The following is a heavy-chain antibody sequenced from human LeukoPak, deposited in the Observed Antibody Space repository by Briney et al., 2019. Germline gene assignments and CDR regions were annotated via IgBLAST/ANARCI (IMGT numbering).Heavy chain of an antibody. D-gene: IGHD4-17*01. CDR3: VRVMWDDYGDYVSHYYFDH. Sequence: ASVKVSCKASGYTFTSYGISWVRQAPGQGLEWMGWISAYNGNTNYAQKLQGRVTMTTDTSTSTAYMELRSLRSDDTAVYYCVRVMWDDYGDYVSHYYFDHWGQGTLVTVSS. V-gene: IGHV1-18*01. CDR2: ISAYNGNT. CDR1: GYTFTSYG. J-gene: IGHJ4*02.